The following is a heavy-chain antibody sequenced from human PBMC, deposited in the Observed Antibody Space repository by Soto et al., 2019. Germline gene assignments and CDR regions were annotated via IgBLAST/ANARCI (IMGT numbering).Heavy chain of an antibody. CDR3: ARGRGGTYDAFDF. V-gene: IGHV4-59*01. D-gene: IGHD1-26*01. CDR1: AGSISTYF. Sequence: SETLSLTCTVSAGSISTYFWSWIRQPPGKGLEWIGYIHYSGTTNYNPSLKSRVTILLETSKNQFSLRLSSVTAADTAVYYCARGRGGTYDAFDFCGQGTLVTVSS. CDR2: IHYSGTT. J-gene: IGHJ3*01.